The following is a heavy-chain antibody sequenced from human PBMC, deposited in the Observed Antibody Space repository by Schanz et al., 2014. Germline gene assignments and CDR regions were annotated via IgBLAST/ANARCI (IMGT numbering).Heavy chain of an antibody. CDR1: GGTFSTYP. Sequence: QVQLVQSGAEVKKPGSSVKVSCKASGGTFSTYPINWLRQAPGQGLEWMGRISAYTNNTNYAQKVQGRVTMTTDTSTGTAYMELRSLRSDDTAVYYCARGGYSSGWYDRDIAHFDYWGQGTLVTVSS. CDR2: ISAYTNNT. J-gene: IGHJ4*02. CDR3: ARGGYSSGWYDRDIAHFDY. D-gene: IGHD6-19*01. V-gene: IGHV1-18*04.